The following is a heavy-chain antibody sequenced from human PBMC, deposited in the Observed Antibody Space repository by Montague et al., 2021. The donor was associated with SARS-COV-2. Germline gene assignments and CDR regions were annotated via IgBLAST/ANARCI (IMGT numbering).Heavy chain of an antibody. J-gene: IGHJ5*02. CDR1: GDSIRSSGYY. CDR3: ARLGFVELWLNLGWFDP. D-gene: IGHD3-16*02. Sequence: SETLSLTCSVSGDSIRSSGYYWGWIRQPPGKGLGWIGTVYYSGSTNYNPSLKSRVTMPVDTSKNQFSLELRSVTAADTAVYYCARLGFVELWLNLGWFDPWGQGTLVTVSS. V-gene: IGHV4-39*01. CDR2: VYYSGST.